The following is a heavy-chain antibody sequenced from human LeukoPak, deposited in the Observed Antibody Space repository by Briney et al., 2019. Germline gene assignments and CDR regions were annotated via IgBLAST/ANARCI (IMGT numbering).Heavy chain of an antibody. CDR2: IHGSGYT. V-gene: IGHV4-59*01. CDR3: ARETMLAGFASGLGFNY. CDR1: GASISSWY. D-gene: IGHD6-19*01. J-gene: IGHJ4*02. Sequence: SETLSLTCTVSGASISSWYWSWIRRPPGKGLEWIGTIHGSGYTNYNPSLKSRLSMSLDTSRNQFSLNLTSVTAADTATYYCARETMLAGFASGLGFNYWGQGILVIVSS.